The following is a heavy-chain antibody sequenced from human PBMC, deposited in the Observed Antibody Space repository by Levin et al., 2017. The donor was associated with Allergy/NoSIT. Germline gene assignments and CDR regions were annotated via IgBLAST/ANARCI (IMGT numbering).Heavy chain of an antibody. V-gene: IGHV3-30*02. D-gene: IGHD3-9*01. Sequence: PGGSLRLSCEASGFAFSSYGLHWVRQAPGRGLEWVAFIAFEGTNKHYADSVKGRFTISRDNSKNTLYLQMNSLRTDDTAVYYCAKDLRYFDWFHPPGSGMDVWGQGTTVTVSS. CDR2: IAFEGTNK. CDR1: GFAFSSYG. J-gene: IGHJ6*02. CDR3: AKDLRYFDWFHPPGSGMDV.